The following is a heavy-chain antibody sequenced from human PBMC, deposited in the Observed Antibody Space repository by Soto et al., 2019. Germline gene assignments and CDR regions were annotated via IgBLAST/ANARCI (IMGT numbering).Heavy chain of an antibody. CDR1: GGSISSGGYY. Sequence: SETLSLTCTVSGGSISSGGYYWSWIRQHPGKGLEWIGYIYYSGSTYYNPSLKGRVTISVDKSKNQFSLKLSSVTAADTAVYYCARSGYSYGPNPLLYWGQGTLVTVSS. CDR3: ARSGYSYGPNPLLY. V-gene: IGHV4-31*03. J-gene: IGHJ4*02. CDR2: IYYSGST. D-gene: IGHD5-18*01.